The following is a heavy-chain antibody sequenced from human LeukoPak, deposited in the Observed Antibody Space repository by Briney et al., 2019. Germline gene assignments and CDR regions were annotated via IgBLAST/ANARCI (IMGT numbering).Heavy chain of an antibody. V-gene: IGHV4-39*07. CDR1: GGSISSGSYY. CDR3: ARTGGYNYIDY. J-gene: IGHJ4*02. D-gene: IGHD5-24*01. CDR2: IYYSGST. Sequence: SETLSLTCTVSGGSISSGSYYWVWIRQPPGKGLEWIGSIYYSGSTYYNPSLKSRVTISVDTSKNQFSLKLSSVTAADTAVYYCARTGGYNYIDYWGQGTLVTVSS.